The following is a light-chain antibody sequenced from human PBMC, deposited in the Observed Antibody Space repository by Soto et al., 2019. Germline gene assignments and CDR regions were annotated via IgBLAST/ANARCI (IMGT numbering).Light chain of an antibody. CDR3: QQYDTYPWT. CDR1: QSINSW. V-gene: IGKV1-5*03. J-gene: IGKJ1*01. CDR2: KAS. Sequence: DIQMTQSPSTLSASVGDRVTITCRASQSINSWLAWYQQRPGKAPKLLIHKASTLESGVPSRFSGSESGTELTFTISSLQPDDFAIYYCQQYDTYPWTFGQGTKVEIK.